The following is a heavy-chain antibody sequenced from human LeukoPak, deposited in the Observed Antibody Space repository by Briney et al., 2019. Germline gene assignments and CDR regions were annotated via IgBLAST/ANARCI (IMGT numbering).Heavy chain of an antibody. V-gene: IGHV3-53*01. CDR3: ARALAYCGGDCYSAWQGDYYFDY. CDR1: GFTVSSNY. D-gene: IGHD2-21*02. J-gene: IGHJ4*02. Sequence: GGSLRLSCAASGFTVSSNYMSWVRQAPGKGLEWVSVIYSGGSTYYADSVKGRFTISRDSSKRAEDTAVYYCARALAYCGGDCYSAWQGDYYFDYWGQGTLVTVSS. CDR2: IYSGGST.